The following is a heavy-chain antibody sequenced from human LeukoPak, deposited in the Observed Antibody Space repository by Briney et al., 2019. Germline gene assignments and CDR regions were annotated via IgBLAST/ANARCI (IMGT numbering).Heavy chain of an antibody. Sequence: ASVTVSFKASGGTFSSYAISWVRQAPGQGLEWMGGIIPIFGTENYAQKFQGRVTITTDESTSTAYMELSSLRSEDTAVYYCARVGGYCGGDCYFGYWGQGTLVTVSS. CDR2: IIPIFGTE. D-gene: IGHD2-21*02. V-gene: IGHV1-69*05. CDR1: GGTFSSYA. CDR3: ARVGGYCGGDCYFGY. J-gene: IGHJ4*02.